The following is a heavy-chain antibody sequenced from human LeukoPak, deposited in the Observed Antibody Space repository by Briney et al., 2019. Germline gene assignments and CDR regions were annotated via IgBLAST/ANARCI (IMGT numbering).Heavy chain of an antibody. CDR3: AMYDFWSGYYTSRDC. V-gene: IGHV4-39*01. CDR2: IYYSGST. Sequence: PSETLFLTCTVSGGSISSSSYYWGWIRQPPGKGLEWIGSIYYSGSTYYNPSLKSRVTISVDTSKNQFSLKLSSVTAADTAVYYCAMYDFWSGYYTSRDCWGQGTLVTVSS. CDR1: GGSISSSSYY. D-gene: IGHD3-3*01. J-gene: IGHJ4*02.